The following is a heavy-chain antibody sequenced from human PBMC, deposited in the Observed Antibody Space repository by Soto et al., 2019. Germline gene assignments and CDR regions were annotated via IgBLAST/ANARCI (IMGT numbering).Heavy chain of an antibody. V-gene: IGHV1-3*05. CDR3: ARVSGYYFLDY. CDR2: INAGNGNT. J-gene: IGHJ4*02. CDR1: GYTFTNYA. D-gene: IGHD5-12*01. Sequence: QVQLVQSGAEEKKPGASVKVSCKASGYTFTNYAMHWVRQAPGQRLEWMGWINAGNGNTKYSQKCQSSVTITSDTSASTAYMELSSLRSEDTAVYYSARVSGYYFLDYGGQGTLVTVSS.